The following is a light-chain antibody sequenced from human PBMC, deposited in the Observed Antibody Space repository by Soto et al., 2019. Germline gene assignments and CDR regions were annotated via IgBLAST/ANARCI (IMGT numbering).Light chain of an antibody. CDR3: NSYASSNNLL. CDR1: SSDVGGYNY. CDR2: EVS. J-gene: IGLJ2*01. V-gene: IGLV2-8*01. Sequence: QSALTQPPSASGSPGHAVTISCTGTSSDVGGYNYVSWYQQHPGKAPQLMIYEVSRRPSGVPDRFSGSKSGNTASLTVSGLQAEDEADYFCNSYASSNNLLFGGGTKLTVL.